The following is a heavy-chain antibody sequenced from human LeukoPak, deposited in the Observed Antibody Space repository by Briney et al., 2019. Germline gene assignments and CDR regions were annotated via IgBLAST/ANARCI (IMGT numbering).Heavy chain of an antibody. J-gene: IGHJ4*02. CDR3: ATQWCSSTSCYSFFDY. CDR2: INTNAGNP. V-gene: IGHV7-4-1*02. Sequence: GASVKVSCKASGYTFTSYAMNWVRQAPGQGLEWMGWINTNAGNPTYAQGFTGRFVFSLDTSVSTAYLQISSLKAEDTAVYYCATQWCSSTSCYSFFDYWGQGTLVTVSS. D-gene: IGHD2-2*01. CDR1: GYTFTSYA.